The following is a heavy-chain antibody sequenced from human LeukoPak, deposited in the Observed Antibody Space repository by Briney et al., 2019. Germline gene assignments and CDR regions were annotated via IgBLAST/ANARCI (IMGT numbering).Heavy chain of an antibody. CDR1: GYTFTNYG. V-gene: IGHV1-18*01. D-gene: IGHD6-19*01. J-gene: IGHJ5*02. CDR2: ISAYNGNT. CDR3: ARVGWRRAYNWFDP. Sequence: ASVKVSCKASGYTFTNYGNSWVRQAPGQGLEWMGWISAYNGNTNYAQKLQGRVTMTTDTSTSTAYMELRSLRSDDTAVYYCARVGWRRAYNWFDPWSQGTLVTVSS.